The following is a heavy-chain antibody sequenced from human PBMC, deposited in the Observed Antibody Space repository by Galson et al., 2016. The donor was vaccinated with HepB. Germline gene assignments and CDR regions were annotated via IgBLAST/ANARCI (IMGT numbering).Heavy chain of an antibody. CDR3: ARMKNYYYVMDV. J-gene: IGHJ6*02. V-gene: IGHV2-70*01. CDR1: GFSLSTSGMC. Sequence: PALVKPTQTLTLTCTFSGFSLSTSGMCVSWIRQPPGKALEWLALIDWDEDKYYSTSLKTRLTISKDTSKNQVALTIPNMDPVDTATYYCARMKNYYYVMDVWGQGTTVTVSS. CDR2: IDWDEDK.